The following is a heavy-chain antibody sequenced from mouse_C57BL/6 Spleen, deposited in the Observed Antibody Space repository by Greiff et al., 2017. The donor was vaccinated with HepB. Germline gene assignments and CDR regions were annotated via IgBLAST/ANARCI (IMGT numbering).Heavy chain of an antibody. CDR3: LYVNYGYFDV. D-gene: IGHD1-3*01. CDR1: GYAFSSYW. V-gene: IGHV1-80*01. Sequence: VQRVESGAELVKPGASVKISCKASGYAFSSYWMNWVKQRPGKGLEWIGQIYPGDGDTNYNGKFKGKATLTADKSSSTAYMQLSSLTSEDSAVYFCLYVNYGYFDVGGTGTTVTVSS. CDR2: IYPGDGDT. J-gene: IGHJ1*03.